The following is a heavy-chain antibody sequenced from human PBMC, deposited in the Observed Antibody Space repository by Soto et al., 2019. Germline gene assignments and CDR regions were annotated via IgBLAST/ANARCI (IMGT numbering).Heavy chain of an antibody. J-gene: IGHJ6*02. D-gene: IGHD3-3*01. CDR1: GRSISSSSYY. CDR2: IYYSGST. Sequence: SETLSLTCTVSGRSISSSSYYWGWIRQPPGKGLEWIGSIYYSGSTYYNPSLKSRVTISVDTSKNQFSLKLSSVTAADTAVYYCASSPYDFWSGYSRRDYYGMDVWGQGTTVTVSS. CDR3: ASSPYDFWSGYSRRDYYGMDV. V-gene: IGHV4-39*01.